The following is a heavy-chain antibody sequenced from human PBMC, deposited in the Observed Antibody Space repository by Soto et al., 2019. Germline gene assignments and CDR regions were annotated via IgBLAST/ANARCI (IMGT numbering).Heavy chain of an antibody. J-gene: IGHJ6*02. Sequence: QVQLQESGPGLVKPSQTLSLTCTVSGGSIRSGGYYWSWVRQNPRKGLEWIGNIYYSGNTYYNPSLKSPLTISVDTSKTQFSLNLSSVTAADTAVYYCARDRLMATAGTARHYFGLDVWGQGTTVTVSS. CDR3: ARDRLMATAGTARHYFGLDV. CDR1: GGSIRSGGYY. CDR2: IYYSGNT. V-gene: IGHV4-31*01. D-gene: IGHD5-18*01.